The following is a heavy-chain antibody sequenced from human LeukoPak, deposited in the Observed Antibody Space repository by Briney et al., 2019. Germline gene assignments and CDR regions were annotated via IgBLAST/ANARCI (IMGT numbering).Heavy chain of an antibody. CDR1: GGSMSDHY. CDR3: ARHFRKDYPDSGSSQYFHYIDV. D-gene: IGHD3-10*01. V-gene: IGHV4-4*09. J-gene: IGHJ6*03. Sequence: SETLSLTCAVSGGSMSDHYWSWIRQTPGTTLEWIGYIYATGNTNYNPSLKGRVTISLDTSKKHFSLRLSSVTAADTALYYCARHFRKDYPDSGSSQYFHYIDVWGKGTTVTVSS. CDR2: IYATGNT.